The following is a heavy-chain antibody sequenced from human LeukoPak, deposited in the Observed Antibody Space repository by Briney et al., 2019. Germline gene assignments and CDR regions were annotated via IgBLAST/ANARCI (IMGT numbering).Heavy chain of an antibody. J-gene: IGHJ2*01. Sequence: SETLSITCTVSGGSISSYYWRWIRQPPGKGLEWIGYIYYSGSTNYNPSLKSRVTISVDTSKNQFSLKLSSVTAADTAVYYCARATSEYYYDSSGYYHYWYFDLWGRGTLVTVSS. CDR1: GGSISSYY. V-gene: IGHV4-59*01. CDR3: ARATSEYYYDSSGYYHYWYFDL. CDR2: IYYSGST. D-gene: IGHD3-22*01.